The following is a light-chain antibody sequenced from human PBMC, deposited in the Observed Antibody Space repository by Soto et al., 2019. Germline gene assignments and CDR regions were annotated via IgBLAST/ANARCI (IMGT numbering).Light chain of an antibody. V-gene: IGKV3-20*01. CDR1: QSVSSSY. Sequence: EIVWTQSPGTLSLSPGERATLSCRASQSVSSSYLAWYQQKPGQAPRLLIYGASSRATGIPDRFSGSGSGTDFTLTISRLEPEDYVVYYCQQYGSSGYTFGQGTKLEIK. CDR2: GAS. CDR3: QQYGSSGYT. J-gene: IGKJ2*01.